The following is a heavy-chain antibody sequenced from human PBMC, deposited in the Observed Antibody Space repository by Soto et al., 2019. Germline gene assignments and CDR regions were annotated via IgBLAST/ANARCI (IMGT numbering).Heavy chain of an antibody. D-gene: IGHD3-22*01. J-gene: IGHJ4*02. Sequence: PGGSLRLSCEASGFTFSSYRMYWVRQAPGKGLVWVSRTNSDGSDTSYADSVKGRFTISRDNAKNTLYLQMNSLRAEDTAVYYCARGPYYYDSRGYGYWGQGTLVTVSS. CDR1: GFTFSSYR. V-gene: IGHV3-74*01. CDR2: TNSDGSDT. CDR3: ARGPYYYDSRGYGY.